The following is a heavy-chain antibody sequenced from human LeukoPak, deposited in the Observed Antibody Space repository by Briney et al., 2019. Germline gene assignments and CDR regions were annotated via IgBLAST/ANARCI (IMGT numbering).Heavy chain of an antibody. CDR3: ARVLDCDSTSCHGSFYYYMDV. CDR2: ISAYNGKT. D-gene: IGHD2-2*01. CDR1: GYTFTSYG. V-gene: IGHV1-18*01. Sequence: GASVKVSCKSTGYTFTSYGISWVRQAPGLGLEWMGWISAYNGKTKYAQNLQGRVSVTTDTSTSTAYIELLSLTSDDTAVYYCARVLDCDSTSCHGSFYYYMDVWGKGTTVTVSS. J-gene: IGHJ6*03.